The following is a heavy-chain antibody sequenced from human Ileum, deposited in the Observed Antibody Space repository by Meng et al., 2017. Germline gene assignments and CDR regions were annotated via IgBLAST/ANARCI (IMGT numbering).Heavy chain of an antibody. CDR1: GFMLNKYW. V-gene: IGHV3-7*01. Sequence: GESLKISCAVSGFMLNKYWMSWVRQPPGKGLEWVATIKEDGSDKKYVDSVKGRFIISRDNAENSVDLQMSSLRSEDTAVYYCARMFLSESSGYRHFDSWGRGTLVTVSS. CDR2: IKEDGSDK. J-gene: IGHJ4*02. CDR3: ARMFLSESSGYRHFDS. D-gene: IGHD3-22*01.